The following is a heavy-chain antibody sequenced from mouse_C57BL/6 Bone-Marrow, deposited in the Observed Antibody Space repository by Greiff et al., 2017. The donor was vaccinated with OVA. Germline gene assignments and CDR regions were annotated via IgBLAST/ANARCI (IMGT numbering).Heavy chain of an antibody. CDR3: AMVYDGYYVGPAWFAY. J-gene: IGHJ3*01. V-gene: IGHV1-74*01. CDR2: IHPSDSDT. D-gene: IGHD2-3*01. CDR1: GYTFTSYW. Sequence: QVQLQQPGAELVKPGASVKVSCKASGYTFTSYWMHWVKQRPGQGLEWIGRIHPSDSDTNYNQKFKGKATLTVDKSSSTAYMQLSSLTSDDSAVYYCAMVYDGYYVGPAWFAYWGQGTLVTVSA.